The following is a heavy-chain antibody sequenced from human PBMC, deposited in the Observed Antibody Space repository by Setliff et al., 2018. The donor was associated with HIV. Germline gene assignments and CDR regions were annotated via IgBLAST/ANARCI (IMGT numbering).Heavy chain of an antibody. CDR2: VYTSGST. CDR1: GGSMSTYY. J-gene: IGHJ3*02. V-gene: IGHV4-4*07. CDR3: ARVFPPIRGAPFGSPPGAFDI. Sequence: SETLSLTCSVPGGSMSTYYWSWIRQPAGKRLEWIGRVYTSGSTIYNPSLRSRVTMSVDTSKSQFSLKLNSVAAADTAVYYCARVFPPIRGAPFGSPPGAFDIWGQGTMVTVSS. D-gene: IGHD3-16*01.